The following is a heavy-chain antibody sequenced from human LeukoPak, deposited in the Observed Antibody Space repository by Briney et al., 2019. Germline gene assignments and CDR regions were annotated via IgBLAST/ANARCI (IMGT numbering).Heavy chain of an antibody. CDR2: ISYDGSNK. CDR1: GFTFSSYA. Sequence: GGSLRLSCATSGFTFSSYAMHWVRQAPGKGLEWVAVISYDGSNKYYADSVKGRFTISRDNSKNTLYLQMNSLRAEDTAVYYCARDVDYYDSSGSPSFDYWGQGTLVTVSS. CDR3: ARDVDYYDSSGSPSFDY. D-gene: IGHD3-22*01. J-gene: IGHJ4*02. V-gene: IGHV3-30*04.